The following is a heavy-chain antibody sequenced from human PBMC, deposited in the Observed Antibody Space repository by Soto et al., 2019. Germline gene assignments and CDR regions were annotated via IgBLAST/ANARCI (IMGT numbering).Heavy chain of an antibody. CDR3: ARNPFGDLDY. D-gene: IGHD2-21*02. CDR2: IKPDGSMQ. J-gene: IGHJ4*02. V-gene: IGHV3-7*05. Sequence: PGGSLRLSCVASGFTFNTYWMTWVRQPPGKGLEWVANIKPDGSMQNYVDSVKGRFTISRDNAKNSLYLQMNSLRAEDTAIYYCARNPFGDLDYWGQGTPVTVSS. CDR1: GFTFNTYW.